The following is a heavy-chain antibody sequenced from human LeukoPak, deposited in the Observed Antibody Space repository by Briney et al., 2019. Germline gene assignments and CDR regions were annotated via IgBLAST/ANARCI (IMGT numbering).Heavy chain of an antibody. D-gene: IGHD2-2*01. J-gene: IGHJ4*02. CDR2: IWRSDHT. CDR3: ARDPHCSSTNCPFDF. V-gene: IGHV4/OR15-8*01. Sequence: SETLSLTCGVSGGSISISDWWGWVRQPPGRGLEWIGYIWRSDHTNYNPSLKSRVTMSLDKSKNQFSLKLSSVTAADTAVYYCARDPHCSSTNCPFDFWGQGTLVIVSS. CDR1: GGSISISDW.